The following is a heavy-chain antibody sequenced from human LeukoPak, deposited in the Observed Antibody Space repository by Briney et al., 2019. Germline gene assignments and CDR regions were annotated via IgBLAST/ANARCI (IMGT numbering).Heavy chain of an antibody. CDR2: ISYDGSNK. V-gene: IGHV3-30-3*01. CDR3: ARGSGYSSGWYLYYFDY. D-gene: IGHD6-19*01. Sequence: GGSLRLSCAASGFTFSSYAMHWVRQAPGKGLEWVAVISYDGSNKYYADSVKGRFTISRDNSKNTLYLQMNSLRAEDTAVYYCARGSGYSSGWYLYYFDYWGQGTLVTASS. J-gene: IGHJ4*02. CDR1: GFTFSSYA.